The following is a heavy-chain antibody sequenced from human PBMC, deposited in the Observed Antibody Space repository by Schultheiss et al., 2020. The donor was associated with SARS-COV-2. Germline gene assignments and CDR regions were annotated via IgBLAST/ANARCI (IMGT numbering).Heavy chain of an antibody. Sequence: GESLKISCAASGFPFSTYDMHWVRQAPGKGLEWVAVISYDGSDQNYDESVKGRFTVSRDNSKNSLYLQMNSLRTEDTALYYCAKDLTAAGTREGYYYYYAMDVWGQGTTVTVSS. D-gene: IGHD6-13*01. CDR3: AKDLTAAGTREGYYYYYAMDV. CDR2: ISYDGSDQ. J-gene: IGHJ6*02. V-gene: IGHV3-30*18. CDR1: GFPFSTYD.